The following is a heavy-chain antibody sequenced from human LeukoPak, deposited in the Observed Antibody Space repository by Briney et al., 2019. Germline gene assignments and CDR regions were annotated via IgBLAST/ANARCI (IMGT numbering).Heavy chain of an antibody. D-gene: IGHD2-15*01. CDR3: ARERAVQGYCSGGRCYINDY. J-gene: IGHJ4*02. CDR1: GYNFSGYY. CDR2: INPNSGGT. V-gene: IGHV1-2*06. Sequence: ASVKVSCKASGYNFSGYYMHWVRQAPGQGLEWMGRINPNSGGTNYAQKFQGRVTMTRDTSISTAYMELTRLTSGDTAVYYCARERAVQGYCSGGRCYINDYWGQGTLVTVSS.